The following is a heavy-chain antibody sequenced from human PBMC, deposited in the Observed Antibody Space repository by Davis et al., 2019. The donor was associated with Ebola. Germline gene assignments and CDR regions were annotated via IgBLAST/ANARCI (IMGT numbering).Heavy chain of an antibody. Sequence: GGSLRLSCAASGFTFSGSAMHWVRQAPGKGLEWVGRIRSKANSYATAYAASVKGRFTISRDDSKNTAYLQMNSLKTEDTAVYYCARGDKVDPWGQGTLVTVSS. D-gene: IGHD2-21*01. CDR2: IRSKANSYAT. V-gene: IGHV3-73*01. CDR1: GFTFSGSA. J-gene: IGHJ5*02. CDR3: ARGDKVDP.